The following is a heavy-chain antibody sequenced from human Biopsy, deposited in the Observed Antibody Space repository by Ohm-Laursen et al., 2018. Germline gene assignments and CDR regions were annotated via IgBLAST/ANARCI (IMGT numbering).Heavy chain of an antibody. CDR3: VRGGSGSFPFDY. J-gene: IGHJ4*02. D-gene: IGHD3-10*01. CDR1: DDSIRNFY. Sequence: SDTLSLTCTVSDDSIRNFYWTWIQQPPGQGLEWIGHASYSGYTNYNPSLKSRVTISVDTSKNQFSLRLTSVTAADTAVYYCVRGGSGSFPFDYWGPGTLVTVSS. V-gene: IGHV4-59*07. CDR2: ASYSGYT.